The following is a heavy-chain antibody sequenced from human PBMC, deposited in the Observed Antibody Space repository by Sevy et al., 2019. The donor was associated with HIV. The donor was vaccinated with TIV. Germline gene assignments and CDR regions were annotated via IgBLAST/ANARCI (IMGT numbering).Heavy chain of an antibody. D-gene: IGHD5-18*01. CDR1: GFPFSDAW. V-gene: IGHV3-15*01. CDR2: VKSALSGWTPGAT. CDR3: TTEGYTYGYHSLDL. Sequence: GGSLRLSCAASGFPFSDAWMTWVRQAPGKGLEWVGHVKSALSGWTPGATDYAAPVKARFTISRDDSRDTVYLQMNSLIIEDTAVYYCTTEGYTYGYHSLDLWGQGTMVTVSS. J-gene: IGHJ3*01.